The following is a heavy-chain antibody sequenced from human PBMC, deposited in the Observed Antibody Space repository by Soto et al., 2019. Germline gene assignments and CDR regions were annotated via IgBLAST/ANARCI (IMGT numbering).Heavy chain of an antibody. D-gene: IGHD1-26*01. CDR1: GFTFNTHW. Sequence: GGSLRLSCTASGFTFNTHWMHWVRQAPGKGLVWVSRIYFDGITTNYTDSVKGRLTVSRDNAKNTVYLHVNTLRDEDTAVYYCARGGAMGVDYWGQGTLVTVSS. V-gene: IGHV3-74*01. J-gene: IGHJ4*02. CDR3: ARGGAMGVDY. CDR2: IYFDGITT.